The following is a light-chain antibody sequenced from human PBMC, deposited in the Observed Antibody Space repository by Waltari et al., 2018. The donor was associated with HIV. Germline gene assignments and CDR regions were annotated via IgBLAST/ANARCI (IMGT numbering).Light chain of an antibody. CDR2: EVS. J-gene: IGLJ3*02. Sequence: QSALTQPASVSGSPGQSLTISCTGTSSDIGGYNYVSWHQHHPGRAPKLIIFEVSNRPSGVSNRFSGSKSGNTASLIISGLLAEDDADYYCSSYTSGTTWVFGGGTKLTVL. CDR1: SSDIGGYNY. V-gene: IGLV2-14*01. CDR3: SSYTSGTTWV.